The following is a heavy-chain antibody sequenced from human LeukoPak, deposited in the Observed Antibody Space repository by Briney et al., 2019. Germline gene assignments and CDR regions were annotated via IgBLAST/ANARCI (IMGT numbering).Heavy chain of an antibody. J-gene: IGHJ4*02. CDR1: GGTFSSYA. Sequence: ASVKVSCTASGGTFSSYAISWVRQAPGQGLEWMGGTIPIFGTANYAQKFQGRVTITADESTSTAYMELSSLRSEDTAVYYCARGFWYGSGSYQDYWGQGTLVTVSS. V-gene: IGHV1-69*01. D-gene: IGHD3-10*01. CDR3: ARGFWYGSGSYQDY. CDR2: TIPIFGTA.